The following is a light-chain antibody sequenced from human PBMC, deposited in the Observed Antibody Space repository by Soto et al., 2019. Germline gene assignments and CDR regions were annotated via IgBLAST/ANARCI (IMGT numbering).Light chain of an antibody. Sequence: EIVLTQFPATLSLSPGDGATLSCRASQSVSSYLAWYQQKRGRAPRLLIYDSSNRAPGIPARFSGSGSGTDFSLIISSLEPEDFAVYYCQQYGSSGTFGQGTKVDIK. V-gene: IGKV3-11*01. CDR2: DSS. J-gene: IGKJ1*01. CDR1: QSVSSY. CDR3: QQYGSSGT.